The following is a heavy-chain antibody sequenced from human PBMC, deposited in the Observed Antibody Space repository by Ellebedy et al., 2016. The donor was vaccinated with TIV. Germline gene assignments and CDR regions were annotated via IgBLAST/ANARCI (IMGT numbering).Heavy chain of an antibody. CDR2: VYYSGST. CDR1: GDSITSGGFF. CDR3: ARVGSLSWFDP. D-gene: IGHD3-16*01. Sequence: MPSETLSLTCNVSGDSITSGGFFWDWIRQPPGQGLEWIGSVYYSGSTFYNPSLRSRVTISIDASKNQFSLKLSPVTAADTAVYYCARVGSLSWFDPWGRGIPVTVSS. V-gene: IGHV4-39*07. J-gene: IGHJ5*02.